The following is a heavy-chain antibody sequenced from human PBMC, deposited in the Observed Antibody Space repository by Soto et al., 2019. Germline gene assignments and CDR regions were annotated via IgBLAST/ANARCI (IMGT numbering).Heavy chain of an antibody. D-gene: IGHD3-9*01. CDR1: GFNLSHTW. CDR3: TTGIYYDILSGYHNVAY. J-gene: IGHJ4*02. CDR2: IKSNTDWYTA. V-gene: IGHV3-15*01. Sequence: PGGSLRLSCVDSGFNLSHTWMTWVRQVAGKGLEAGDSIKSNTDWYTADYAAPVKGIATNSTNDSKNTVYLQRNSLKTKDTAVYYCTTGIYYDILSGYHNVAYWGQGALVTVSS.